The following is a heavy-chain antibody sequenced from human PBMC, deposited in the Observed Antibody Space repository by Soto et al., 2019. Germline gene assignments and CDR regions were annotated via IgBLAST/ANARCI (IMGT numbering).Heavy chain of an antibody. CDR2: IIPIFGTT. D-gene: IGHD6-13*01. J-gene: IGHJ4*02. CDR1: GGTFSNYA. V-gene: IGHV1-69*12. CDR3: ARVSSSWYKDYFDY. Sequence: QVQLVQCGAEVKKPGSSVKVSCKASGGTFSNYAISWVRQAPGQGLEWMGGIIPIFGTTNYAQRFQGRVTITADESTSTAYMELSSLRSEDTAVYYCARVSSSWYKDYFDYWGQGTLVTVSS.